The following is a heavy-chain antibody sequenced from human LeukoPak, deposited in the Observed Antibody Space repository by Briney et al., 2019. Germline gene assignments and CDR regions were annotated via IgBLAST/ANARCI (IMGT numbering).Heavy chain of an antibody. D-gene: IGHD3-22*01. CDR3: ARAPRDSSSSNYMRRFDY. V-gene: IGHV4-61*02. CDR1: GGSVSTGSYY. Sequence: SETLSLTGTVSGGSVSTGSYYWTWIRQPAGKGLEWIGRINTSGTTNYNPSLKSRVTISLDTSKNQFSLKLSSVTAADTAVYYCARAPRDSSSSNYMRRFDYWGQGTLVTVSS. CDR2: INTSGTT. J-gene: IGHJ4*02.